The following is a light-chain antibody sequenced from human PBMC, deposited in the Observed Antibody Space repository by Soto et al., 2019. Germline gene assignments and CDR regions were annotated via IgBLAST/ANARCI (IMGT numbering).Light chain of an antibody. CDR3: QQYNSYSTPYT. V-gene: IGKV1-5*03. Sequence: DIQMTQSPSTLSASVGDRVTITCRASQSISSWLAWYQQKPGKAPKLLIYKASSLESGVPSRFSGSGSGTEFTLTISILQPDDFATYYCQQYNSYSTPYTFGQGTKLEIK. J-gene: IGKJ2*01. CDR1: QSISSW. CDR2: KAS.